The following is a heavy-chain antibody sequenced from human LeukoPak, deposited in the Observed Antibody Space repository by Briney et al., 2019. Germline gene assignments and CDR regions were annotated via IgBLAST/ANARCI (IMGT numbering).Heavy chain of an antibody. J-gene: IGHJ4*02. D-gene: IGHD6-13*01. Sequence: GGSLRLSCTASGFTFSSYAMHWVRRAPGKGLEWVAVIWYDGSNKYYPDSVKGRFTISRDNPKNTLYLQMNSLRVEDTAVYYCARDPAGKYSSSWFDYWGQGTLVTVSS. CDR3: ARDPAGKYSSSWFDY. CDR2: IWYDGSNK. CDR1: GFTFSSYA. V-gene: IGHV3-33*01.